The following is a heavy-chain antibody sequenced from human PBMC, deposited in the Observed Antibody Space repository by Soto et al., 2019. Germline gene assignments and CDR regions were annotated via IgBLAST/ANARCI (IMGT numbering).Heavy chain of an antibody. V-gene: IGHV1-69*02. CDR1: GGTFNFYS. D-gene: IGHD3-10*01. CDR3: ATNYGSGSAHFDY. J-gene: IGHJ4*02. Sequence: QVQLVQSGAEVKKPGSSVKVSCTASGGTFNFYSISWVRQALGQGLEWVGRVIPMVGMSEYAQKFQGRVTITADKSTSTAYMNLRSLRSEDTAVYYCATNYGSGSAHFDYWGQGTLVTVSS. CDR2: VIPMVGMS.